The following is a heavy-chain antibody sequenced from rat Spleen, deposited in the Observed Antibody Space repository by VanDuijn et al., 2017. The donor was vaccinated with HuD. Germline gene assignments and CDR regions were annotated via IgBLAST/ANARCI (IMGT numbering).Heavy chain of an antibody. D-gene: IGHD4-6*01. V-gene: IGHV2-15*01. CDR2: IWRGGST. CDR3: ARDLGGAVD. Sequence: QVQLKESGPGLVQPSQTLSLTCTVSGFSLTSNSVSWVRQPPGKGLEWMGAIWRGGSTDYNSALKSRLSISRDTSKSQVFLKMNSLQTEDTATYYCARDLGGAVDWGQGVMVTVSS. CDR1: GFSLTSNS. J-gene: IGHJ2*01.